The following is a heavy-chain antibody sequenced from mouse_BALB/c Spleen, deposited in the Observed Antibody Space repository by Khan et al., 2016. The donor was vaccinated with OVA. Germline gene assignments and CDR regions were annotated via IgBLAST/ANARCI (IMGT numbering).Heavy chain of an antibody. CDR3: ARGYDFFAY. Sequence: VRLQQSGPDLVKPGASVKISCKASGYSFTLYYMTWVKQSHGKSLEWIGRVNPNTGGSDYNQEFKGKAILTVDKSSNTAYMELHSLTSEDSAVYYFARGYDFFAYWGQGTLVTVSA. CDR2: VNPNTGGS. CDR1: GYSFTLYY. V-gene: IGHV1-26*01. J-gene: IGHJ3*01. D-gene: IGHD2-14*01.